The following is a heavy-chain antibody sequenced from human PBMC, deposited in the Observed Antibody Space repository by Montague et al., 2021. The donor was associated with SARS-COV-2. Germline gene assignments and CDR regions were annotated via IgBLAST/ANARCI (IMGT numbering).Heavy chain of an antibody. V-gene: IGHV2-70*01. CDR1: GFSLSTSGMC. Sequence: VKPTQTLTLTCTFSGFSLSTSGMCVSWIRQPPGKALEWLALIDWDDDKYYSTSLKTRLTISKDTSKNQVVLTMTNVDPVDTATYYCARTWTFGELLYDAFDIWGQGTMVTVSS. CDR2: IDWDDDK. J-gene: IGHJ3*02. D-gene: IGHD3-10*01. CDR3: ARTWTFGELLYDAFDI.